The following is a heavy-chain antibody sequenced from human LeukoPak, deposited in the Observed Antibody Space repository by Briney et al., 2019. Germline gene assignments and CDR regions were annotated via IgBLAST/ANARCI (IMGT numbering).Heavy chain of an antibody. CDR3: ARGRSAVTNPSPFDY. CDR2: IIPIFGTA. D-gene: IGHD4-17*01. CDR1: GGTVSSYA. Sequence: ASVKLSCKASGGTVSSYAISWVRQAPGQGLEWMGGIIPIFGTANYAQKFQGRVTITADKSTSTAYMELSSLRSEDTAVYYCARGRSAVTNPSPFDYWGQGTLVTVSP. V-gene: IGHV1-69*06. J-gene: IGHJ4*02.